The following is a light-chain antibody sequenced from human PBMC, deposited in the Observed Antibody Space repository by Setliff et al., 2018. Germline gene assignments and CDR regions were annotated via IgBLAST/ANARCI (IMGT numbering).Light chain of an antibody. CDR2: EVT. V-gene: IGLV2-8*01. J-gene: IGLJ2*01. Sequence: QSALTQPPSASGSPGQSVTISCTGASSDVGGYNDVFRYNYVSWYQQYPGKAPKLLISEVTKRPSGVPDRFSGSKSGNTASLTVSGLQAEDEADYYCSSYAGGNNFVFGGGTK. CDR3: SSYAGGNNFV. CDR1: SSDVGGYNDVFRYNY.